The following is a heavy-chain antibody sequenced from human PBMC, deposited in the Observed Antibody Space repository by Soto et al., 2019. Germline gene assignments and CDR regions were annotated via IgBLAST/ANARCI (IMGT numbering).Heavy chain of an antibody. D-gene: IGHD6-19*01. CDR3: ARDARYSSPRLAVADAFDI. J-gene: IGHJ3*02. Sequence: QVQLVESGGGVVQPGTSLRLSCAASGFTFSNDGMHWVRQAPGKGLEWVAVIWFDGSKRYYADSVEGRFTISRDNDKETLYMQMSNLKAEDTAMYFCARDARYSSPRLAVADAFDIWGRGTMVTVS. CDR2: IWFDGSKR. V-gene: IGHV3-33*01. CDR1: GFTFSNDG.